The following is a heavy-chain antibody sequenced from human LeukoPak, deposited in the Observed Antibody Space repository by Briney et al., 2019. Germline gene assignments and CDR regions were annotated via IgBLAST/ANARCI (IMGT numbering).Heavy chain of an antibody. Sequence: ASVKVSCKASGYTFTSYGISWVRQAPGQGLEWMGWISAYNGNTNYAQKLQGRVTMTTDTSTSTAYMELRSLRSDDTAVYYCASSWQELWESFWWFDPWGQGTLVTVSS. CDR1: GYTFTSYG. V-gene: IGHV1-18*01. CDR2: ISAYNGNT. D-gene: IGHD5-18*01. J-gene: IGHJ5*02. CDR3: ASSWQELWESFWWFDP.